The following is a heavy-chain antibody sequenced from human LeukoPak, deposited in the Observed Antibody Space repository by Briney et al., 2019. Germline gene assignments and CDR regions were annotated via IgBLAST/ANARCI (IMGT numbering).Heavy chain of an antibody. CDR1: GGSISSYY. D-gene: IGHD5-24*01. CDR3: ARVEMATTSRNWFDP. Sequence: SGTLSLTCTVSGGSISSYYWSWIRQPPGKGLEWIGYIYYSGSTNYNPSLKSRVTISVDTSKNQFSLKLSSVTADTAVYYCARVEMATTSRNWFDPWGQGTLVTVSS. J-gene: IGHJ5*02. V-gene: IGHV4-59*01. CDR2: IYYSGST.